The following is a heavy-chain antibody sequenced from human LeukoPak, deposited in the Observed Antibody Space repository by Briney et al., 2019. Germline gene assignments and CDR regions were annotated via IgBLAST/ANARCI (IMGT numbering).Heavy chain of an antibody. CDR2: MYYSGST. V-gene: IGHV4-59*01. Sequence: SETLSLTCTVSGGSISSYYWSWIRQPPGKGLEWIGYMYYSGSTNYNPSLKSRVTISVDTSKNQFSLKLSSVTAADTAVYYCARDRATVTTADAFDIWGQGTMVTVSS. J-gene: IGHJ3*02. CDR1: GGSISSYY. CDR3: ARDRATVTTADAFDI. D-gene: IGHD4-17*01.